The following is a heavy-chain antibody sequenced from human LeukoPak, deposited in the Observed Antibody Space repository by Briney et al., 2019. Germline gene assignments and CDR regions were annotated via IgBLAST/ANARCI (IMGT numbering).Heavy chain of an antibody. CDR2: IRSKAYGWTT. CDR3: TSDEAEDTTY. Sequence: SGGSLRFSCTASGFTFGDYAMSWVRQAPGKGREWVGFIRSKAYGWTTEYAASVKGRFTISRDDSKSIAYLQMNSLKTEDTAVYYCTSDEAEDTTYWGQGTLVTVSS. D-gene: IGHD1-26*01. J-gene: IGHJ4*02. V-gene: IGHV3-49*04. CDR1: GFTFGDYA.